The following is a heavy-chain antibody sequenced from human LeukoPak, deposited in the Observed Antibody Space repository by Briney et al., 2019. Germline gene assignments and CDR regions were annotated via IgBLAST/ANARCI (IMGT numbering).Heavy chain of an antibody. CDR3: ARMAGIAAAGAQIYYYYGMDV. CDR2: ISAYNGNT. V-gene: IGHV1-18*01. CDR1: GYIFTSYG. Sequence: GASVKVSCKASGYIFTSYGISWVRQAPGQGLEWMGWISAYNGNTNYAQKLQGRVTMTTDTSTSTAYMELRSLRSDDTAVYYCARMAGIAAAGAQIYYYYGMDVWGQGTTVTVSS. D-gene: IGHD6-13*01. J-gene: IGHJ6*02.